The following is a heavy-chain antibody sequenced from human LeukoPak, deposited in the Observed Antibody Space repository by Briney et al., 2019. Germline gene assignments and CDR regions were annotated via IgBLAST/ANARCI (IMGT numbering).Heavy chain of an antibody. J-gene: IGHJ5*02. Sequence: GGSLRLSCLVSGFIFSNYWMSWVRQAPGKGLEWVANIKQDGTEKYYVDSVKGRFTISRDNAKNSLYLQMNTLRAEDTAVYYCAKDFGWLDPWGQGTLVTVSS. D-gene: IGHD3-3*01. CDR1: GFIFSNYW. CDR3: AKDFGWLDP. V-gene: IGHV3-7*04. CDR2: IKQDGTEK.